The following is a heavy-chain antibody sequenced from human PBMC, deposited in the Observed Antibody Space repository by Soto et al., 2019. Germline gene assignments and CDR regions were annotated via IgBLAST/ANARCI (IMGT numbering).Heavy chain of an antibody. J-gene: IGHJ6*02. CDR3: ARYAGSSGYYYGYYYYYGMDV. V-gene: IGHV1-18*01. CDR1: GYTFTSYG. CDR2: ISAYNGNK. Sequence: ASVKVSCKASGYTFTSYGISWVRQAPGQGLEWMGWISAYNGNKNFAKKLQGRVTMPTDTSTSTAYMELRSLSFDDTAVYYCARYAGSSGYYYGYYYYYGMDVGGQGTTVTVSS. D-gene: IGHD3-22*01.